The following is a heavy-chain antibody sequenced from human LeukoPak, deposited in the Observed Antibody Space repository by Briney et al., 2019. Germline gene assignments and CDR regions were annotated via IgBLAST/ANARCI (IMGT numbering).Heavy chain of an antibody. V-gene: IGHV3-23*01. CDR2: ISGSGGST. J-gene: IGHJ4*02. CDR1: GFTFSSYA. D-gene: IGHD3-9*01. Sequence: PGGSLRLSCAASGFTFSSYAMSWVRQAPGKGLEWVSAISGSGGSTYYADSVKGRFTISRDNSKNTLYLQMNSLRAEDTAVYYCAKRLRGDILTGYDYWGQGTLVTVSS. CDR3: AKRLRGDILTGYDY.